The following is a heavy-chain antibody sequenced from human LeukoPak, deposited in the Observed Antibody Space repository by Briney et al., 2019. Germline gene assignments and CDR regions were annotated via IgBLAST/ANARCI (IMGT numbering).Heavy chain of an antibody. CDR1: GGSISSSSYY. CDR3: ARGKGYDGDLGWFDP. D-gene: IGHD4-17*01. J-gene: IGHJ5*02. V-gene: IGHV4-39*07. CDR2: IYYSGST. Sequence: SETLSLTCTVSGGSISSSSYYWGWIRQPPGKGLEWIGSIYYSGSTYYNPSLKSRVTISVDTSKNQFSLKLSSVTAADTAVYYCARGKGYDGDLGWFDPWGQGTLVTVSS.